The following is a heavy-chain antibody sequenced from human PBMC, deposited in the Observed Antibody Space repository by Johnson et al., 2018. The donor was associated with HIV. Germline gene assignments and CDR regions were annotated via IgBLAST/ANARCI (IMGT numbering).Heavy chain of an antibody. J-gene: IGHJ3*02. CDR1: GFTFSNYA. CDR3: ARGFDAFDI. Sequence: VQLVESGGGLVQPGGSLRLSCAASGFTFSNYAMTWVRQSPGKGLEWVSTISVSGDSTYYADSVKGRFTISREKSKNTLYVQMNSLRAEDTAVYYCARGFDAFDIWGQGTMVTVSS. V-gene: IGHV3-23*04. CDR2: ISVSGDST.